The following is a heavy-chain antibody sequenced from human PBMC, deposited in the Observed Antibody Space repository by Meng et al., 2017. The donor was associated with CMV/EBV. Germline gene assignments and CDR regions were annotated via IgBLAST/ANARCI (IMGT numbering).Heavy chain of an antibody. V-gene: IGHV6-1*01. Sequence: SQTLSLTCAISGDSVSSNSAAWNWIRQSPSRGLEWLGRTYYRSKWYNDYAVSVKSRITINPDTSKNQFSLQLNSVTPEDTAVYYCATRGTIGIVVVPAAPDYWGQGTLVTVSS. J-gene: IGHJ4*02. CDR3: ATRGTIGIVVVPAAPDY. CDR2: TYYRSKWYN. D-gene: IGHD2-2*01. CDR1: GDSVSSNSAA.